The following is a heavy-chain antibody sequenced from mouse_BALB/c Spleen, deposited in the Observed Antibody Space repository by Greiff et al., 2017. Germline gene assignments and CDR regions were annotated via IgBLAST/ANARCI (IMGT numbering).Heavy chain of an antibody. D-gene: IGHD2-2*01. J-gene: IGHJ2*01. CDR3: SREDHYGYDGTCYFDY. CDR1: GFTFSSFG. Sequence: EVKLVESGGGLVQPGGSRKLSCAASGFTFSSFGMHWVRQAPEKGLEWVAYISSGSSTIYYADTVKGRFTIPRDNPKNTLFLQMTSLRSEDTAMYDCSREDHYGYDGTCYFDYWGQGTTLTVSS. V-gene: IGHV5-17*02. CDR2: ISSGSSTI.